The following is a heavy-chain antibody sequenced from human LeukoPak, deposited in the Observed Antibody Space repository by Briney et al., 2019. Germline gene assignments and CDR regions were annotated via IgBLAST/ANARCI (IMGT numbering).Heavy chain of an antibody. V-gene: IGHV4-4*07. CDR1: GGSTSGYY. J-gene: IGHJ6*03. CDR2: VHSGDNS. D-gene: IGHD1-26*01. CDR3: ARGGAHSPSHDYFHQFMDV. Sequence: SETLSLTCTVSGGSTSGYYWSWIRQPPGKGLEWIGRVHSGDNSDSVPSLKSRLAISLDTSTNQFSLKLTSVTAADTPVYYCARGGAHSPSHDYFHQFMDVWGKGTSVIVSS.